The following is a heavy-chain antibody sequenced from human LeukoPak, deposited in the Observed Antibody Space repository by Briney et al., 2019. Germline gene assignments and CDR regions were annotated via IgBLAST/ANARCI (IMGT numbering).Heavy chain of an antibody. CDR1: GGSISSGGYY. V-gene: IGHV4-31*03. CDR2: IYYSGSN. CDR3: ARSLGRYDYVWGSRPGGEFDP. J-gene: IGHJ5*02. D-gene: IGHD3-16*01. Sequence: PSQTLSLTCTVSGGSISSGGYYWSWIRQHPGKGLEWIGYIYYSGSNNYNPSLKSRVTISVDTSKNQFSLKLSSVTAADTAVYYCARSLGRYDYVWGSRPGGEFDPWGQGTLVTVSS.